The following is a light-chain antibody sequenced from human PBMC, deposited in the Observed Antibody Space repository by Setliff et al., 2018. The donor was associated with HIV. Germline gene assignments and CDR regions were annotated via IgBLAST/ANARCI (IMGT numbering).Light chain of an antibody. V-gene: IGLV2-11*01. J-gene: IGLJ1*01. CDR1: SSDVGAYNY. CDR3: CSYAGSYTYI. Sequence: QSALTQPRSVSGSPGQSVTISCTGSSSDVGAYNYVSWYQQHPGKAPKLMIYDVTKRPPGVPDRFSGSKSGNTASLTISGLQAEDEADYYCCSYAGSYTYIFGTGTKVTVL. CDR2: DVT.